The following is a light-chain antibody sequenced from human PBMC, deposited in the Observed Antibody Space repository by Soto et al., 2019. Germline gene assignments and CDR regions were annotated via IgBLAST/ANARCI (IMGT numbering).Light chain of an antibody. CDR3: TSYTSSSTSV. CDR1: ISDVGGYNY. V-gene: IGLV2-14*01. Sequence: QSALTQPASVSGSPGQSITISCTGTISDVGGYNYVSWYQQHPGKAPKLMIYEVSNRPSGVSNRFSGSKSGNTASLTISGLQAEDEADYYCTSYTSSSTSVFGGGTKLTVL. CDR2: EVS. J-gene: IGLJ3*02.